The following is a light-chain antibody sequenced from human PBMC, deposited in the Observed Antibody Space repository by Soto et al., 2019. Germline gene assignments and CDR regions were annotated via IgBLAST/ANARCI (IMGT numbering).Light chain of an antibody. CDR3: QQSNNSPWT. J-gene: IGKJ1*01. Sequence: DIEMTQSPSTLSASEGDRVTITCRASQSIHNYLAWYQQEPGDAPKLLIYEAANLESGVPSRFSGSGTGTDFTLTVSSLQPDDFATYYCQQSNNSPWTFGQGTRVEI. V-gene: IGKV1-5*03. CDR1: QSIHNY. CDR2: EAA.